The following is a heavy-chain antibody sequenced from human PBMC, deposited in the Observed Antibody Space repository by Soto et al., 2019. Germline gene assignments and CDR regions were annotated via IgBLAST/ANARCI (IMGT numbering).Heavy chain of an antibody. J-gene: IGHJ4*02. CDR1: GDSVSSGRYY. CDR2: IYIFYSGNT. D-gene: IGHD5-12*01. CDR3: AAGGGLPRYY. V-gene: IGHV4-61*01. Sequence: SETLSLTCTVSGDSVSSGRYYWSWIRQPPGKGLEWIGYIYIFYSGNTNYSPSLKSRVTISVDTSKNQFSLKLSSVTAADTAVYYCAAGGGLPRYYWGQGTLVTVYS.